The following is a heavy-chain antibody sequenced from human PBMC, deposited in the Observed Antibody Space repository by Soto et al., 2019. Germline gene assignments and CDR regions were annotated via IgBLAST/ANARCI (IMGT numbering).Heavy chain of an antibody. CDR1: GGTFSSYA. Sequence: QVQLVQSGAEVKKPWSSVKVSCKASGGTFSSYAISWVRQAPGQGLEWMGGIIPIFGTANYAQKFQGRVTITADESTSTAYMELSSLRSEDTAVYYCAREDNSAYYYYGMDVWGKGTTVTVSS. D-gene: IGHD1-20*01. CDR2: IIPIFGTA. J-gene: IGHJ6*04. CDR3: AREDNSAYYYYGMDV. V-gene: IGHV1-69*01.